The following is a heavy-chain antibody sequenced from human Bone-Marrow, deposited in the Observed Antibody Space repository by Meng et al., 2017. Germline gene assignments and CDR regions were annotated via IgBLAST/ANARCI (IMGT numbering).Heavy chain of an antibody. CDR2: IYNSGST. D-gene: IGHD2-21*01. CDR3: AREGRSHQVGVSVY. CDR1: GGSISSGDYY. J-gene: IGHJ4*02. Sequence: QVQLQESGLGLVKPSQTLSLTFTVSGGSISSGDYYWSWIRQPPGKGLEWIGYIYNSGSTYYNPSLKSRVTISVDTSKNQFSLKLRFVTAADTAVYYCAREGRSHQVGVSVYWGQGNLVTVSS. V-gene: IGHV4-30-4*01.